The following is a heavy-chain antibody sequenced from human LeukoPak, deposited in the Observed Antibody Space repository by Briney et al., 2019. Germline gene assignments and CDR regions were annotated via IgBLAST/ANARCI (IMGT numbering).Heavy chain of an antibody. V-gene: IGHV1-2*04. CDR3: ARARVGATTGAFDI. Sequence: ASVKVSCKASGYTFTGYYMHWVRQAPGQGLEWMGWINPNSGGTNYAQKFQGWVTMTRDTSISTAYMELSRLRSDDTAVYYCARARVGATTGAFDIWGQGTMVTVSS. J-gene: IGHJ3*02. CDR1: GYTFTGYY. D-gene: IGHD1-26*01. CDR2: INPNSGGT.